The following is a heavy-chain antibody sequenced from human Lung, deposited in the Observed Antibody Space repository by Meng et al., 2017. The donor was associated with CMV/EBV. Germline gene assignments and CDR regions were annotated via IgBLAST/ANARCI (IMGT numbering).Heavy chain of an antibody. V-gene: IGHV3-7*01. J-gene: IGHJ5*02. CDR3: ARDMRP. CDR1: GFAFPVYW. Sequence: GGSLRLSCAASGFAFPVYWMSWVRQAPGKGLEWVASTDLHGSGKYYVDSVKGRFTISRDNAKNALYLQMNSLRVEDTAVYYCARDMRPGGQGTLVTVSS. CDR2: TDLHGSGK.